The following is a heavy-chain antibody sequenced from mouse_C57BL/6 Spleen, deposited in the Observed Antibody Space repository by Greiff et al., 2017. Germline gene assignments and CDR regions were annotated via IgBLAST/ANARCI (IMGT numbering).Heavy chain of an antibody. CDR3: ARGQSQWYWYFDV. V-gene: IGHV1-7*01. Sequence: VQLQQSGAELAKPGASVKLSCKASGYTFTSYWMHWVKQRPGQGLEWIGNINPSSGYTKYNQKFKDKATLTADKSSSTAYMQLSSLTYEDSAVXYCARGQSQWYWYFDVWGTGTTGTVSS. J-gene: IGHJ1*03. D-gene: IGHD1-3*01. CDR1: GYTFTSYW. CDR2: INPSSGYT.